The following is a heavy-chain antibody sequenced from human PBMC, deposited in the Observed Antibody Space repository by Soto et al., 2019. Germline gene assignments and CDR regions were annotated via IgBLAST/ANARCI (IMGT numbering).Heavy chain of an antibody. Sequence: SETLSLTCAVYGGSFSGYYWSWIRQPPGKGLEWIGEINHSGSTNYNPSLKSRVTISVDTSKNQFSLKLSSVTAADTAVYYCARGTVVVVAATSAAFDIWGQGTMVTVSS. V-gene: IGHV4-34*01. CDR2: INHSGST. J-gene: IGHJ3*02. D-gene: IGHD2-15*01. CDR1: GGSFSGYY. CDR3: ARGTVVVVAATSAAFDI.